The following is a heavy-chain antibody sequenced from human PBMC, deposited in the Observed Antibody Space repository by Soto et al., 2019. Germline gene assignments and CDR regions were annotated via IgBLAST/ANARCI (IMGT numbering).Heavy chain of an antibody. J-gene: IGHJ4*02. Sequence: RXSCAASRFTFGGSAMHWVRQASGKGLEWVGHIRSKTNSYATAYAESVKGRFTISRDDSMNTAYLQMNSLKTEDTAVYFCTRQTDAVQWLVVPTDYNFDYWGQGTLVTVSS. CDR2: IRSKTNSYAT. CDR3: TRQTDAVQWLVVPTDYNFDY. D-gene: IGHD6-19*01. V-gene: IGHV3-73*01. CDR1: RFTFGGSA.